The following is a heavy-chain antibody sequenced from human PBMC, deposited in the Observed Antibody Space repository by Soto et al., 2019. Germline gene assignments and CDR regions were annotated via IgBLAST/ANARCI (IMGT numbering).Heavy chain of an antibody. CDR1: GFTFNTYW. V-gene: IGHV3-7*05. J-gene: IGHJ2*01. D-gene: IGHD2-21*01. CDR3: ARGGWGCYFDL. CDR2: IKRGGSEK. Sequence: EVQLVESGGGLVQPGGSLRLSCAASGFTFNTYWMKWVRQAPGKGLEWVADIKRGGSEKYYVESVRGRFTISRDNARNSLYLQMNSLRAADTAMYFCARGGWGCYFDLWGRGTLVTVSS.